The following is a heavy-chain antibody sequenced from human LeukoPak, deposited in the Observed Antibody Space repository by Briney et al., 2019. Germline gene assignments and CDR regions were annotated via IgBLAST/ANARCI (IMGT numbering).Heavy chain of an antibody. J-gene: IGHJ4*02. CDR3: ARGQGYNYAPFDY. CDR1: GGTFSSYT. Sequence: SVKVSCKASGGTFSSYTISWVRQAPGQGLEWMGGIIPIFGTANNAQKFQGRVTITTDESTSTAYMELSSLRSEDTAVYYCARGQGYNYAPFDYWGQGTLVTVSS. D-gene: IGHD5-18*01. V-gene: IGHV1-69*05. CDR2: IIPIFGTA.